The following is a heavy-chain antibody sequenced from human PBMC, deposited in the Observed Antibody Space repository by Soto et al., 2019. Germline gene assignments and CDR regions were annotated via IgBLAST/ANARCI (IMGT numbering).Heavy chain of an antibody. CDR3: ARDRHNWNNALDI. V-gene: IGHV3-7*01. J-gene: IGHJ3*02. D-gene: IGHD1-20*01. CDR2: IKQDGSEK. CDR1: GFTFSSYW. Sequence: GGSLRLSCAASGFTFSSYWMSWVRQAPGKGLEWVANIKQDGSEKYYVDSVKGRFTISRDNAKNSLYLQMNSLRAEDTAVYYCARDRHNWNNALDIWGKGTMVTVSS.